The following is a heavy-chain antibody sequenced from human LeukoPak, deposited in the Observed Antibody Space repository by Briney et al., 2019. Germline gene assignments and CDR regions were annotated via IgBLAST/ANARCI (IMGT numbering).Heavy chain of an antibody. J-gene: IGHJ6*03. Sequence: GXTNYNPSLKSRVTISVDTSKNQFSLKLSSVTAADTAVYYCAREKYCSSTSCYLGYYYYYMDVWGKGTTVTVSS. CDR2: GXT. V-gene: IGHV4-59*12. D-gene: IGHD2-2*01. CDR3: AREKYCSSTSCYLGYYYYYMDV.